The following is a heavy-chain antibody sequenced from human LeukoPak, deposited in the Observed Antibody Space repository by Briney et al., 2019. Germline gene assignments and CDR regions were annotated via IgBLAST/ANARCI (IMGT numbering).Heavy chain of an antibody. Sequence: AASVKVSCKASGGTFSNYAISWVRQAPGQGLEWMGRIIPILGIANYAQKFQGRVTITADKSTSTAYMELSSLRSEDTAVYYCARDGPDIGYDILTGFDYWGQGTLVTVS. CDR3: ARDGPDIGYDILTGFDY. V-gene: IGHV1-69*04. CDR2: IIPILGIA. J-gene: IGHJ4*02. CDR1: GGTFSNYA. D-gene: IGHD3-9*01.